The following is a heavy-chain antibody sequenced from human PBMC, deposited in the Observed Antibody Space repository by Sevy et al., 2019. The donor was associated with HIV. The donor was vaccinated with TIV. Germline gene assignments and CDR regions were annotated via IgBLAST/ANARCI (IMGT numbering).Heavy chain of an antibody. CDR3: AKPAFDSTVDY. CDR1: GSSFSRYA. CDR2: SFLGGST. V-gene: IGHV3-23*01. Sequence: GGSLRLSCTASGSSFSRYAMSWVRQAPGGGLEWVSSFLGGSTYYADSLRGRFTITRDIYKNTLYLQMNSRRVEDTAVYYCAKPAFDSTVDYWGQGTLVTVSS. D-gene: IGHD3-22*01. J-gene: IGHJ4*02.